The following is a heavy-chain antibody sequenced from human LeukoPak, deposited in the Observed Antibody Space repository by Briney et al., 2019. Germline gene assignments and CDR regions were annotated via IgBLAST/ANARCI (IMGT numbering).Heavy chain of an antibody. CDR1: GYSFTSYW. V-gene: IGHV5-51*01. CDR3: ARHGQYYDFWSGYYWFDP. Sequence: GESLKISCKGSGYSFTSYWIGWVRQMPGKGLEWMGIIYPGDSDTRYSPSFQGQVTISADKSISTAHLQWSSLKASDTAMYYCARHGQYYDFWSGYYWFDPWGQGTLVTVSS. CDR2: IYPGDSDT. J-gene: IGHJ5*02. D-gene: IGHD3-3*01.